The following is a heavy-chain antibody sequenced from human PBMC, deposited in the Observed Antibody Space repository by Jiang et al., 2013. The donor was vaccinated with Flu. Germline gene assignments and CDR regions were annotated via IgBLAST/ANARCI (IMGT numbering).Heavy chain of an antibody. D-gene: IGHD6-19*01. CDR3: ARNDYSSELGYYSAMDV. Sequence: GLVKPSETCPSPALSLVAPSVITSGAGSGTPPGKTLEWIGYIFYTGGSESTNYNPSLKSRVTISVDTSKNQFSLKLSSVTAADTAVYYCARNDYSSELGYYSAMDVWGQGTTVTISS. J-gene: IGHJ6*02. CDR1: VAPSVITS. V-gene: IGHV4-4*09. CDR2: IFYTGGSEST.